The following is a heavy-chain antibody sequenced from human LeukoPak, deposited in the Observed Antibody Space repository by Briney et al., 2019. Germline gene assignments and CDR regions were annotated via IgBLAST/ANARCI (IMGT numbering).Heavy chain of an antibody. D-gene: IGHD3-22*01. V-gene: IGHV3-23*01. CDR3: AKTTEGVVVTPYYFDY. CDR2: ISGSGGST. Sequence: PGGSLRLSCAASGFTFSSYAMSWVRQAPGKGLEWVSAISGSGGSTYYADSVKGRFTISRDNSKNTLYLQMNSLRAEDTAVYYCAKTTEGVVVTPYYFDYWGQGTLVTVSS. J-gene: IGHJ4*02. CDR1: GFTFSSYA.